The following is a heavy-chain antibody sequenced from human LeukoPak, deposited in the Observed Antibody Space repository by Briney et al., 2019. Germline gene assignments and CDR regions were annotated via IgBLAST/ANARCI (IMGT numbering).Heavy chain of an antibody. J-gene: IGHJ4*02. V-gene: IGHV4-39*07. CDR1: GGSISSSSHY. Sequence: SETLSLTCTVSGGSISSSSHYWGWIRQPPGKGLEWIGSIYYSGSTNYNPSLKSRVTISVDTSKNQFSLKLSSVTAADTAVYYCARRKGDYLSWGYFDYWGQGTLVTVSS. CDR2: IYYSGST. CDR3: ARRKGDYLSWGYFDY. D-gene: IGHD4-17*01.